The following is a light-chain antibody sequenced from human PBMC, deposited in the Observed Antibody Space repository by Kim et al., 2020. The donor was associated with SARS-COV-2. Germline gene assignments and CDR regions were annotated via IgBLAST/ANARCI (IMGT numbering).Light chain of an antibody. J-gene: IGLJ2*01. CDR2: DTS. V-gene: IGLV7-46*01. CDR3: LLSESGTAV. CDR1: TGPVSSEHW. Sequence: GETGALTWEPGTGPVSSEHWAYWVQQKPGQDPRTLIYDTSSKHSWTPARVAGSLLGGKAALTHSGAQPGDGADYYCLLSESGTAVFGGGTQLTVL.